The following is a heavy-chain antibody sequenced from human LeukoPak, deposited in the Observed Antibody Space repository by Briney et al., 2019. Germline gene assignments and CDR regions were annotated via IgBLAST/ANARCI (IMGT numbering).Heavy chain of an antibody. Sequence: GGSLRLSCAASGFTFSDYYMSWIRQAPGKGLGWVSSISSSGSSKDYADSVKGRFTTSRDNAKKSLYLQMNSLRAEDTAVYYCARHLRAHSSSLFFDYWGQGTLVTVSS. D-gene: IGHD6-13*01. CDR1: GFTFSDYY. CDR3: ARHLRAHSSSLFFDY. V-gene: IGHV3-11*01. CDR2: ISSSGSSK. J-gene: IGHJ4*02.